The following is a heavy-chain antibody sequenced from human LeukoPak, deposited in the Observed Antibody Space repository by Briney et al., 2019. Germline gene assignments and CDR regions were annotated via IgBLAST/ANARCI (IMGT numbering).Heavy chain of an antibody. J-gene: IGHJ5*02. CDR3: ARGPRNDP. V-gene: IGHV1/OR15-1*04. CDR2: INPNSGGT. D-gene: IGHD1-14*01. CDR1: GYIFTDYY. Sequence: GASVKVSWKASGYIFTDYYMHWVRQAPGQELGWMGRINPNSGGTNYAQKFQGRVTMTRDTSISTAYMELSSLRSDDTAVYFCARGPRNDPWGQGTLVTVSS.